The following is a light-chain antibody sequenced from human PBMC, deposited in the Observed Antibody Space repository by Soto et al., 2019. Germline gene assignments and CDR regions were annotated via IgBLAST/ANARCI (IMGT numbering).Light chain of an antibody. J-gene: IGLJ1*01. V-gene: IGLV2-8*01. CDR2: EVN. CDR3: SSYAGINNLGV. CDR1: SSDVGGYKY. Sequence: QSAQTQPPSASGSPGQSVTISCTGTSSDVGGYKYVSWYQQHPGKAPKLMIFEVNKRPSGVPDRFSGSKSGNTASLTVSGLQAEDEADYYCSSYAGINNLGVFGTGTKLTVL.